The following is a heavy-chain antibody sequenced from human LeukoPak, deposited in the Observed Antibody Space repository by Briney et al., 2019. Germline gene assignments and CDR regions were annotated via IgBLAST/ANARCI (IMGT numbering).Heavy chain of an antibody. CDR2: IKSDGST. V-gene: IGHV3-74*01. CDR1: GFTFSTYW. CDR3: ARAPSEIGGYYPEYFRH. D-gene: IGHD3-22*01. Sequence: RGSLRLSCAASGFTFSTYWMHWVRQAPAKGLVWVSRIKSDGSTNYADSVKGRFTISKDNAKNTVSLQMNSLSAEDTGVYYCARAPSEIGGYYPEYFRHWGQGTLVTVSS. J-gene: IGHJ1*01.